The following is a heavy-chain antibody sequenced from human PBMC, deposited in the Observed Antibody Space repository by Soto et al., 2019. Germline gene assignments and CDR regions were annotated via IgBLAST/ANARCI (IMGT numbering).Heavy chain of an antibody. CDR2: IVVGSGNT. CDR1: GFTFTSSA. D-gene: IGHD6-6*01. Sequence: VASVKVSCKASGFTFTSSAVQWVRQARGQRLEWIGWIVVGSGNTNYAQKFQERVTITRDMSTSTAYMELSSLRSEDTAVYYCAADLTSIAARPGWGQGTMVTVSS. J-gene: IGHJ3*01. V-gene: IGHV1-58*01. CDR3: AADLTSIAARPG.